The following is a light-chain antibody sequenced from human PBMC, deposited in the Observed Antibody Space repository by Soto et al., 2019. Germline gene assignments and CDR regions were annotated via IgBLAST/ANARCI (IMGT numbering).Light chain of an antibody. Sequence: QSALTQPASVSGYPGQSITISCTGNSSDVGDYNYVSWYQQHPGKAPKLMIYDVSNRPSGVSNRFSGSKSGNTASLTISGLQAEDEAEYYCSSYASSSTLVFGTGTKVTVL. CDR2: DVS. CDR1: SSDVGDYNY. J-gene: IGLJ1*01. V-gene: IGLV2-14*01. CDR3: SSYASSSTLV.